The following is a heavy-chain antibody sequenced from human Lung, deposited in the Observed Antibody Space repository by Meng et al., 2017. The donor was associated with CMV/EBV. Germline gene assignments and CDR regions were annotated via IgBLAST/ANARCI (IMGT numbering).Heavy chain of an antibody. Sequence: LRGSGPGLFRPAGPLSTTCAFSGGSISSSNWWSWVRQPPGKGLEWIGEIYHSGSTNYNPSLKSRVTISVDKSKNQFSLKLSSVTAADTAVYYCASFPPPGKQWLVTDYWGQGTLVTVSS. J-gene: IGHJ4*02. V-gene: IGHV4-4*02. CDR1: GGSISSSNW. CDR2: IYHSGST. D-gene: IGHD6-19*01. CDR3: ASFPPPGKQWLVTDY.